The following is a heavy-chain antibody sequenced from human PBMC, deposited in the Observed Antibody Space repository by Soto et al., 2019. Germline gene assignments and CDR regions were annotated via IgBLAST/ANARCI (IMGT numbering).Heavy chain of an antibody. J-gene: IGHJ4*02. D-gene: IGHD1-26*01. CDR1: GFSFNTYE. CDR3: AYGGSCDY. CDR2: ISTSGSTI. V-gene: IGHV3-48*03. Sequence: GGSLRLSCAASGFSFNTYEMNWVRQAPGKGLEWVSYISTSGSTIYYADSVKGRFTISRDNGKNSLYLQMNSLRAEDTAVYYCAYGGSCDYWGQGTQVTVSS.